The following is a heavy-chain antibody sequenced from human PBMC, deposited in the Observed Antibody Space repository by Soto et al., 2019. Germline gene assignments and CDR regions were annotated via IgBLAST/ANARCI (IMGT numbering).Heavy chain of an antibody. J-gene: IGHJ6*02. CDR3: ARVLGQHIVVVTATPYYYYYGMDV. CDR1: GCTFSSYA. D-gene: IGHD2-21*02. Sequence: GASVKVSCKASGCTFSSYAISWVRQAPGQGLEWMGGIIPIFGTANYAQKFQGRVTITADESTSTAYMELSSLRSEDTAVYYCARVLGQHIVVVTATPYYYYYGMDVWGQGTTVTVSS. V-gene: IGHV1-69*13. CDR2: IIPIFGTA.